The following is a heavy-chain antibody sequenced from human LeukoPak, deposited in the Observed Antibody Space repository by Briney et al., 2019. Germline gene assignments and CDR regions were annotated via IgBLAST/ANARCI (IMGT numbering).Heavy chain of an antibody. J-gene: IGHJ4*02. CDR3: ARDTVGRADY. CDR2: ISCDGSNK. Sequence: GRSLRLSCAASGFTFSSYAMHWVRQAPGKGLEWVAVISCDGSNKYYADSVKGRFTISRDNSKNTLYLQMNSLRAEDTAVYYCARDTVGRADYWGQGTLVTVSS. CDR1: GFTFSSYA. V-gene: IGHV3-30-3*01. D-gene: IGHD1-26*01.